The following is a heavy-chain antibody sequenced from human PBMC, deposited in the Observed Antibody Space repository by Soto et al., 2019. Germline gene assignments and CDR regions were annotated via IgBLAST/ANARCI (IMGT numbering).Heavy chain of an antibody. D-gene: IGHD2-21*02. CDR1: GESISSSSYY. Sequence: PSETLSLTSIVSGESISSSSYYWGWIRQPPGKGLEWIGSIYYSGSTYYNPSFKSRVTISIDTSKNQFSLKLSSVTATDTAVYYCATQRTSVVTQANFDHWGPVALVPVSP. CDR3: ATQRTSVVTQANFDH. J-gene: IGHJ5*02. CDR2: IYYSGST. V-gene: IGHV4-39*01.